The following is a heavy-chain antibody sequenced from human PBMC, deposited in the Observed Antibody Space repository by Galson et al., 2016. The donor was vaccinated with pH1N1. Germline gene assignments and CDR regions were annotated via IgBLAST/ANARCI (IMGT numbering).Heavy chain of an antibody. V-gene: IGHV4-31*03. CDR2: IYNSGST. Sequence: TLSLTCTVSGASISSGYNYWNWIRQHPGKGLEWIGYIYNSGSTYYNPSLKSRLTISVYTSQTHLSLHLSSVTAADTAVYSCARGRLHDPGFEPWDQGTLVALSS. J-gene: IGHJ5*02. D-gene: IGHD4-11*01. CDR1: GASISSGYNY. CDR3: ARGRLHDPGFEP.